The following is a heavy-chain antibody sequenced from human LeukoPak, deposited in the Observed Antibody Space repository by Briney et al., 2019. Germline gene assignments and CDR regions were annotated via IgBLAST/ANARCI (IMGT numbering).Heavy chain of an antibody. Sequence: GGSLRLSCLTAGFTFSTNAMSWVRQAPGKGLEWISGISGSGASTYYADSVTGRFTISRDNSRNTLYLQINSLRGDDTAVYYCAKDVGKWESLHFFDYWGQGTLVTVSS. V-gene: IGHV3-23*01. J-gene: IGHJ4*02. CDR3: AKDVGKWESLHFFDY. CDR2: ISGSGAST. CDR1: GFTFSTNA. D-gene: IGHD1-26*01.